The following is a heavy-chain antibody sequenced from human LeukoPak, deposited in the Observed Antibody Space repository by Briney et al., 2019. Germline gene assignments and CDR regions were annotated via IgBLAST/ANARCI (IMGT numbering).Heavy chain of an antibody. J-gene: IGHJ4*02. CDR3: ARDLPSGSYSPDRDY. Sequence: GASVKVSCKAPGYTFTSYYMHWVRQAPGQGLEWMGIINPSGGSTSYAQKFQGRVTMTRDTSTSTVYMELSSLRSEDTAVYYCARDLPSGSYSPDRDYWGQGTLVTVSS. CDR2: INPSGGST. D-gene: IGHD1-26*01. V-gene: IGHV1-46*01. CDR1: GYTFTSYY.